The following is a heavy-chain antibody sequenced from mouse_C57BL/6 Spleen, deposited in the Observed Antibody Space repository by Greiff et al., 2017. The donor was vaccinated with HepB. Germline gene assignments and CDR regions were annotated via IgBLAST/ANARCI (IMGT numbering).Heavy chain of an antibody. V-gene: IGHV1-64*01. CDR3: ARSIDPYYYGSNDWYFDV. D-gene: IGHD1-1*01. J-gene: IGHJ1*03. CDR2: IHPNSGST. CDR1: GYTFTSYW. Sequence: QVQLQQPGAELVKPGASVKLSCKASGYTFTSYWMHWVKQRPGQGLEWIGMIHPNSGSTNYNEKFKSKATLTVDKSSSTAYMQLRSLTSEDSAVYYCARSIDPYYYGSNDWYFDVWGTGTTVTVSS.